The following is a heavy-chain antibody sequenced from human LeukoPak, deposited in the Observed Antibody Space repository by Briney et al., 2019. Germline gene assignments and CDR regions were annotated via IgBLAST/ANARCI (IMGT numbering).Heavy chain of an antibody. CDR1: GGTFSSYA. CDR3: AREWFGDLSNYYYYGMDV. J-gene: IGHJ6*02. CDR2: INPNSGGT. Sequence: ASVKVSCKASGGTFSSYAISWVRQAPGQGLEWMGWINPNSGGTNYAQKFQGWVTMTRDTSISTAYMELSRLRSDDTAVYYCAREWFGDLSNYYYYGMDVWGQGTTVTVSS. D-gene: IGHD3-10*01. V-gene: IGHV1-2*04.